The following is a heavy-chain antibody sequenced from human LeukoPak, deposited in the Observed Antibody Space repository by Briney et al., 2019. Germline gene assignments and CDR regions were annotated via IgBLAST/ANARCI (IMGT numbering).Heavy chain of an antibody. Sequence: SETLSLTCTVSGDSISSYYWSWIRQPPGKGLEWIGSIYYSGSTYYNPSLKSRVTISVDTSKNQFSLKLSSVTAADTAVYYCARGRRVVTPHWYFDLWGRGTLVTVSS. CDR1: GDSISSYY. CDR3: ARGRRVVTPHWYFDL. J-gene: IGHJ2*01. CDR2: IYYSGST. V-gene: IGHV4-59*12. D-gene: IGHD2-2*01.